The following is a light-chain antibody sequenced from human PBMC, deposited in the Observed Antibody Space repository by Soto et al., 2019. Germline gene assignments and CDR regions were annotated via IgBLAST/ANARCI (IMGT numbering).Light chain of an antibody. CDR1: QGISSY. J-gene: IGKJ5*01. V-gene: IGKV1-9*01. CDR3: QQRSNWAIT. CDR2: AAS. Sequence: QVTQSPACLCASVGDRVTITCRASQGISSYLAWYHQKPGKAPKLLIYAASSLQSGVPSRFSGSGSGTDVTIIICSLEPEDGEVDEGQQRSNWAITFDQGTRLEIK.